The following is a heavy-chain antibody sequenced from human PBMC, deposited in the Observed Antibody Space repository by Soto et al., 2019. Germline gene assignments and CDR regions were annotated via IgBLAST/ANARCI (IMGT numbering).Heavy chain of an antibody. V-gene: IGHV3-53*01. CDR1: GLTVSTQY. CDR3: ASSVFYSGFLDP. D-gene: IGHD3-10*01. J-gene: IGHJ5*02. Sequence: EVQLLESGGGLTQPGGSLRLSCAASGLTVSTQYMNWIRQSPGKGLGWVAALYSGGSAYYADSVKGRFTISRDSSKNTLYLQMNSLRVGDTVVYYCASSVFYSGFLDPWGQGALVTVSS. CDR2: LYSGGSA.